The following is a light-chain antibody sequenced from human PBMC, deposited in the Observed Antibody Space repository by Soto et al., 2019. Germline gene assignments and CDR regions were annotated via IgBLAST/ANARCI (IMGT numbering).Light chain of an antibody. CDR2: GAS. J-gene: IGKJ2*01. CDR3: QQYGSAPYT. Sequence: EIVLTQPPGTLSLSPGERATLSCRASQSVSSSYLAWYQQKPGQAPRLLIYGASSRATGIPDRFSGGGSGTDFTLTISRLEPEDFAVYYCQQYGSAPYTFGQGTKVDIK. V-gene: IGKV3-20*01. CDR1: QSVSSSY.